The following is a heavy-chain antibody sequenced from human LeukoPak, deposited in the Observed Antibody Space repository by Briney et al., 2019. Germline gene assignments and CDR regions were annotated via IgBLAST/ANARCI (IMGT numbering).Heavy chain of an antibody. CDR2: IKQDGSDK. V-gene: IGHV3-7*01. CDR1: GFTFSSYW. D-gene: IGHD6-19*01. Sequence: GGSLRLSCAASGFTFSSYWMSWVRQAPGKGLEWVANIKQDGSDKFYVDSVKGRFTISRDNAKNSLYLQMSSLRAEDTAVYYCARDPLGVAGGYWGQGTLVTVSS. J-gene: IGHJ4*02. CDR3: ARDPLGVAGGY.